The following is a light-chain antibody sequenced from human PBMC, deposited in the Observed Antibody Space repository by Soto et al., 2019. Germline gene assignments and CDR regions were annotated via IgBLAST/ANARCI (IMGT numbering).Light chain of an antibody. CDR2: DAS. J-gene: IGKJ1*01. V-gene: IGKV1-5*01. Sequence: DIQMTQSPSTLSASVGARVPITCRASQSISSWLAWYQQKPGKAPKLLIYDASSLESGVPSRFSGSVSGTEFTLTISSLQPDDFATYYCQQYGSYSPTFGQGTKVDIK. CDR1: QSISSW. CDR3: QQYGSYSPT.